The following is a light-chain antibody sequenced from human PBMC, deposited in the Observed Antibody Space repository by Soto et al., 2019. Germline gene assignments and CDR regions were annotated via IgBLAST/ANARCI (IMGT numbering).Light chain of an antibody. J-gene: IGKJ2*01. CDR2: GAS. CDR1: QTVSSNY. V-gene: IGKV3-20*01. Sequence: EIVLTQSPGTLSLSPGERATLFCRASQTVSSNYLAWYQQKPGQAPRLLMHGASNRATGIPDRFSGSGSATDFTLSVNRLEPVDFAVYYCQQYARSPDTFGQGTKLEI. CDR3: QQYARSPDT.